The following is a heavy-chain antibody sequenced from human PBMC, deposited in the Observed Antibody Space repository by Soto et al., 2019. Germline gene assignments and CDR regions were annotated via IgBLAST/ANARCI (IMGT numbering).Heavy chain of an antibody. CDR1: RFTFSSYG. D-gene: IGHD6-13*01. CDR3: AKASSSWDGYYYYGMDV. J-gene: IGHJ6*02. CDR2: ISYDGSNK. Sequence: GSLRLSCAASRFTFSSYGIHWVRQAPGKGLEWVAVISYDGSNKYYADSVMGRFTISRDNSKNTLYLQMDSLRAEDSSVYYCAKASSSWDGYYYYGMDVWGPGTTVTVSS. V-gene: IGHV3-30*18.